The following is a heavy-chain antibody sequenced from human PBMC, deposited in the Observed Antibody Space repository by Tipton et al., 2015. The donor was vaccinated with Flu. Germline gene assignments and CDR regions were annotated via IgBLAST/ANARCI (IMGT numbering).Heavy chain of an antibody. V-gene: IGHV4-34*01. CDR1: GGSFSAYY. D-gene: IGHD2-15*01. J-gene: IGHJ3*02. CDR2: VNPSGRT. Sequence: TLSLTCAVYGGSFSAYYWSWIRQPPGKGLEWIGEVNPSGRTNYNPSLESRVTISGDTSKNQFSLKLSSLTAADTAVYYCAAHCSGGSCYVKGAFDIWGQGTMVTVSS. CDR3: AAHCSGGSCYVKGAFDI.